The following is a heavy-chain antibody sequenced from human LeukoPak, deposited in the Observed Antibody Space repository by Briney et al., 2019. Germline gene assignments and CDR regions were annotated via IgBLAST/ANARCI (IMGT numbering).Heavy chain of an antibody. J-gene: IGHJ5*02. CDR1: GGSISSNDYY. V-gene: IGHV4-61*08. CDR3: ARGAGTVVTPRRDNWFDP. D-gene: IGHD4-23*01. CDR2: IYYSGST. Sequence: PSETLSLTCSVSGGSISSNDYYWGWIRQPPGKGLEWIGYIYYSGSTNYNPSLKSRVTISVDTSKNQFSLKLSSVTAADTAVYYCARGAGTVVTPRRDNWFDPWGQGTLVTVSS.